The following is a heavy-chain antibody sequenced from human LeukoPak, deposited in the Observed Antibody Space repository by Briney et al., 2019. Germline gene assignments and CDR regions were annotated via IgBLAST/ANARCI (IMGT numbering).Heavy chain of an antibody. Sequence: ASVKVSCKTSGYTFTGYYIHWVRQAPGQGLEWMGWINPNSGGTNYAQKFQGRVTMTRDTSISTAYMDLSRLTSDDTAVYYCARGDWNPPQPDYWGQGTLVTVSS. CDR3: ARGDWNPPQPDY. D-gene: IGHD1-1*01. V-gene: IGHV1-2*02. CDR1: GYTFTGYY. CDR2: INPNSGGT. J-gene: IGHJ4*02.